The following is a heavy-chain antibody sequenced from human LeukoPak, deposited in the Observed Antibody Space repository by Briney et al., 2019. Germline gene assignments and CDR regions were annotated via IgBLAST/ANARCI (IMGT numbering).Heavy chain of an antibody. CDR1: GFTFGSYS. D-gene: IGHD3-10*01. J-gene: IGHJ1*01. CDR2: IGHTGSIA. Sequence: GGSLRLSCAGSGFTFGSYSMNWVRHAPGKGLEWVSYIGHTGSIADYADAVKGRFSISRDNAKNSLYLQMNSLRAEDTAVYYCATLGQAGDFQHWGQGTLVTVSS. V-gene: IGHV3-48*04. CDR3: ATLGQAGDFQH.